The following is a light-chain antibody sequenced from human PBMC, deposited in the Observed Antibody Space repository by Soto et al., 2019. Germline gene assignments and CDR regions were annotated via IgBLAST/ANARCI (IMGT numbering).Light chain of an antibody. Sequence: AIRMTPSPSSLSASTGDRVIITCRASQGSSSYLAWYQQKPGKAPKLLIYAASTLQSGVPSRFSGSGSGTDFTLTISCLQSEDFATYYCQQYYSYPWTFGQGTKVDIK. CDR2: AAS. J-gene: IGKJ1*01. CDR3: QQYYSYPWT. CDR1: QGSSSY. V-gene: IGKV1-8*01.